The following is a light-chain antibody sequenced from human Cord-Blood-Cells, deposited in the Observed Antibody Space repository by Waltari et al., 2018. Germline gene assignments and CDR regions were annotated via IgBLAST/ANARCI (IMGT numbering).Light chain of an antibody. V-gene: IGLV2-23*01. CDR1: SSDVGSYNL. Sequence: GQSITISCTGTSSDVGSYNLVSWYQQHPGKAPKLMIYEGSKRPSGVSNRFSGSKSGNTASLTISGLQAEYEADYYCCSYAGSSTWVFGGGTKLTVL. CDR3: CSYAGSSTWV. J-gene: IGLJ3*02. CDR2: EGS.